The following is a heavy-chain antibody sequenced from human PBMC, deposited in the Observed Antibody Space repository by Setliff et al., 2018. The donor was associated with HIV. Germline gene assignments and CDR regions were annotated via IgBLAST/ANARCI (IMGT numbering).Heavy chain of an antibody. J-gene: IGHJ3*02. CDR2: IYYTGST. Sequence: LSLTCTVSGGSIRTYYWSWIRQPPGNGLEWIGYIYYTGSTNYNPYLKSRVTISVDTSKNQFSLNLSSVTAADTAVYYCARVACSSTSCPRRYAFDMWGQGTMVTVSS. D-gene: IGHD2-2*01. V-gene: IGHV4-59*01. CDR1: GGSIRTYY. CDR3: ARVACSSTSCPRRYAFDM.